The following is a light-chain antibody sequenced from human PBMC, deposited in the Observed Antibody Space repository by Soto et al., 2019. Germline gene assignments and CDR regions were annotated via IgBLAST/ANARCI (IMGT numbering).Light chain of an antibody. V-gene: IGKV3-20*01. CDR3: QQYGSSGT. Sequence: EILMTQSPATLSVSPGERATLSCRASQSVSSNLAWYQQKPGQAPRLLIYDASSRATGIPDRLSGSGSGTDFTITISRLEPEDFAVYYCQQYGSSGTFGQGTKVDIK. CDR1: QSVSSN. CDR2: DAS. J-gene: IGKJ1*01.